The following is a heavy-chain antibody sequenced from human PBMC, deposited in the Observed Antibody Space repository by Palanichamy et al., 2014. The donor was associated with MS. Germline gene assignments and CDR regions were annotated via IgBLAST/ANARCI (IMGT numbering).Heavy chain of an antibody. CDR3: ARHPGTQTGDLLVLAPHSYYFDL. Sequence: EVHLVESGGGLVKPGGSLRLSCTASNFTFSDYFMNWVRQAPGKGLEWVSSISSRSSYIYYADSVKGRFTISRDNAKDSLYLQMNSLRGEDTAVYYCARHPGTQTGDLLVLAPHSYYFDLWGRGTLVTVSS. J-gene: IGHJ2*01. CDR2: ISSRSSYI. V-gene: IGHV3-21*06. D-gene: IGHD7-27*01. CDR1: NFTFSDYF.